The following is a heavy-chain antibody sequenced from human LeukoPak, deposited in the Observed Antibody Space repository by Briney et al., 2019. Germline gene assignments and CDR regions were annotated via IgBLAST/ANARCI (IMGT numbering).Heavy chain of an antibody. CDR2: IIPIFGTA. CDR1: GGTFSSYA. CDR3: ARWSDYGGGVNWFDP. J-gene: IGHJ5*02. D-gene: IGHD4-23*01. V-gene: IGHV1-69*13. Sequence: GASVKVSCKASGGTFSSYAISWVRQAPGQGLEWMGGIIPIFGTANYAQKFQGRVTINADESTSTAYMELSSLRSEDTAVYYCARWSDYGGGVNWFDPWGQGTLVTVSS.